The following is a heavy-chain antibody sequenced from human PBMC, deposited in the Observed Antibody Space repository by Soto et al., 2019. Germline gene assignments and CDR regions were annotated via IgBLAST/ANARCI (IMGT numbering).Heavy chain of an antibody. CDR2: INPSGGST. D-gene: IGHD6-19*01. CDR3: ARGAVAESYYFDY. V-gene: IGHV1-46*01. CDR1: GYTFTSSY. Sequence: QVQLVQSGAEVKKPGASVKVSCKAPGYTFTSSYMPWVRQALGQGLEWMGIINPSGGSTSYAQKFQGRVTMTRDTSTSTVYMELSSLRSEDTAVYYCARGAVAESYYFDYWGQGTLVTVSS. J-gene: IGHJ4*02.